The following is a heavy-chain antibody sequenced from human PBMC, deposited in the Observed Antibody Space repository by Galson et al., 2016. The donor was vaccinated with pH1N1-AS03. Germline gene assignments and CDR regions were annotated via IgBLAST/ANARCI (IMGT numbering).Heavy chain of an antibody. Sequence: PALVKPTQTLTLTCSLSGVSVPSSGLAVGWFRLPPGKALEWLALIYRDDAKRFSPSLRNRLTITKDTSRNQAVLTVTNVDPLDTATYFCALPNSWGNAFEIWGPGTMVTV. V-gene: IGHV2-5*02. CDR3: ALPNSWGNAFEI. D-gene: IGHD3-16*01. J-gene: IGHJ3*02. CDR1: GVSVPSSGLA. CDR2: IYRDDAK.